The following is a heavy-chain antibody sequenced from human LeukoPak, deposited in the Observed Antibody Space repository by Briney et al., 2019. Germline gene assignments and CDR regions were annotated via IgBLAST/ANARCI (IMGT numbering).Heavy chain of an antibody. CDR1: GFTFDDYA. Sequence: PGGSLRLSCAASGFTFDDYAMNWVRQAPGGGLGWVSGISWNIGSIGYADAVKGRFTISRDNAKNCLYLQMNSLRAEDTALYYCAKDMNYGDYGPLDYWGQGALVTVSS. V-gene: IGHV3-9*01. CDR2: ISWNIGSI. CDR3: AKDMNYGDYGPLDY. J-gene: IGHJ4*02. D-gene: IGHD4-17*01.